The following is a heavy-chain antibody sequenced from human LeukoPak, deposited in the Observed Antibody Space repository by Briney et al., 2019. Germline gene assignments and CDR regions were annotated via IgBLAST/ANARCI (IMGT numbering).Heavy chain of an antibody. V-gene: IGHV4-61*01. CDR3: VRDYWGSLGY. CDR2: NGNN. D-gene: IGHD7-27*01. Sequence: SETLSLTCTVSGVSVSTTYNWGWVRRPPGKGLEWIGYNGNNNYNPSLKSRATISLDTSKNQFSLKLHSVTDADTAVYYCVRDYWGSLGYWGQGTLVTVSS. CDR1: GVSVSTTYN. J-gene: IGHJ4*02.